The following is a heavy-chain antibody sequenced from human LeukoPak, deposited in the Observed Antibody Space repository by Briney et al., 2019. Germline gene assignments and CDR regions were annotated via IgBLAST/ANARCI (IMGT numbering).Heavy chain of an antibody. CDR1: GFTFSSCA. Sequence: GGSLRLSCAASGFTFSSCAMSWVRQATGKGLEWVSAISGSGGSTYYADSVKGRFTISRDNSKNTLYLQMNSLRAEDTAVYYCAKVKRPFNGIDPWGQGTLVTVSS. D-gene: IGHD4-17*01. CDR2: ISGSGGST. J-gene: IGHJ5*02. CDR3: AKVKRPFNGIDP. V-gene: IGHV3-23*01.